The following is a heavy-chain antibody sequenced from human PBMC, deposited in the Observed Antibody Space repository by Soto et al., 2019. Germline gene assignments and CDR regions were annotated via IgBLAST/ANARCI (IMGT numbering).Heavy chain of an antibody. CDR2: ISGSGGST. CDR1: GFTFSSYA. J-gene: IGHJ4*02. D-gene: IGHD3-22*01. Sequence: GGSLRLSCAASGFTFSSYAMNWVRQAPGKGLEWVSAISGSGGSTYYADSVKGRFTISRDNSKKTMYLQMDSLRAEDTAVYYCAKGLSGYFDYWGQGTLVTVSS. CDR3: AKGLSGYFDY. V-gene: IGHV3-23*01.